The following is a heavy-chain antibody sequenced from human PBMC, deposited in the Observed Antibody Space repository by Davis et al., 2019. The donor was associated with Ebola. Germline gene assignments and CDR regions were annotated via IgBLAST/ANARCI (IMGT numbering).Heavy chain of an antibody. CDR2: ISSSGSTI. V-gene: IGHV3-11*01. CDR1: GFTFSDYY. CDR3: ASRRRDSSGYPFDY. D-gene: IGHD3-22*01. Sequence: GESLKISCAASGFTFSDYYMSWIRPAPGKGLEWVSYISSSGSTIYYADSVKGRFTISRDNAKTSLYLQMNSLRAEDTAVYYCASRRRDSSGYPFDYWGQGTLVTVSS. J-gene: IGHJ4*02.